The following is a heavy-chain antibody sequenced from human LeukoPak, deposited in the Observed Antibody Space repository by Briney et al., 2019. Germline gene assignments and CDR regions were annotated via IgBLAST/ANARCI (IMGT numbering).Heavy chain of an antibody. Sequence: PSETLSLTCAVYGGSFSGYYWSWIRQPPGKGLEWIGEINHSGNNKYNPSLKSRVTISVDTSKNQFYLKLSSVTAADAAVYYCARGPSNYYGSGSYLDYWGQGTLVTVSS. J-gene: IGHJ4*02. CDR2: INHSGNN. D-gene: IGHD3-10*01. V-gene: IGHV4-34*01. CDR1: GGSFSGYY. CDR3: ARGPSNYYGSGSYLDY.